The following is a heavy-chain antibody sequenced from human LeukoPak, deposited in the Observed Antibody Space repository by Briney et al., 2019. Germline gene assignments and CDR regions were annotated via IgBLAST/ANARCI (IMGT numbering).Heavy chain of an antibody. J-gene: IGHJ5*02. V-gene: IGHV3-30*02. D-gene: IGHD2-15*01. CDR1: GFTFSSYG. CDR3: AKDRSRDLVVGYNWFDP. Sequence: PGGSLRLSCAASGFTFSSYGMHWVRQAPGKGLEGVAFIRYDGSNKYYTDSVKGRFTISRDNSKNTLYPQMNSLRAEDTAVYYCAKDRSRDLVVGYNWFDPWGQGTLVIVSS. CDR2: IRYDGSNK.